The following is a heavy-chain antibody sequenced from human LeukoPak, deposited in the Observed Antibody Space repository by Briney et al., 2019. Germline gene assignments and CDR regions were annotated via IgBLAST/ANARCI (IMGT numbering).Heavy chain of an antibody. CDR2: ISGSGGSI. J-gene: IGHJ4*02. V-gene: IGHV3-23*01. Sequence: GGSLRLSCAASGFTFSSYAMSWVRQAPGKGLEWVSTISGSGGSIYYADSVKGRFTISRDNSKNTLYLQMNSLRAEDTAVYYCAKSILMTTLTTYYFDYWGQGTLVTVSS. CDR1: GFTFSSYA. CDR3: AKSILMTTLTTYYFDY. D-gene: IGHD4-17*01.